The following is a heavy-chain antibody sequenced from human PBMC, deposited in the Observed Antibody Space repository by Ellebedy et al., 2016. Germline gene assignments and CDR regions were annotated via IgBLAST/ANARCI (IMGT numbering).Heavy chain of an antibody. J-gene: IGHJ4*02. CDR2: INHSGST. CDR3: ARGPYVSSFYDFWSNHYFDY. D-gene: IGHD3-3*01. Sequence: SETLSLTCAVYGESLSGYYWSWIRQPPGKGLEWIGEINHSGSTNYNPSLKSRVTFSLDTSQNHFSLKLSSVSAADTAVYYCARGPYVSSFYDFWSNHYFDYWGQGILVTVSS. CDR1: GESLSGYY. V-gene: IGHV4-34*01.